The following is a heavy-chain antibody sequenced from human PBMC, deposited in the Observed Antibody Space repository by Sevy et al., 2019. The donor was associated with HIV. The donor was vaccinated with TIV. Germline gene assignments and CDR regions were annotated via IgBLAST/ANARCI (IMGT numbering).Heavy chain of an antibody. V-gene: IGHV4-39*01. CDR1: GGSIRTSSYF. J-gene: IGHJ4*02. CDR2: IYYSGST. D-gene: IGHD6-13*01. CDR3: ARLEDYIAAAGLTY. Sequence: SETLSLTCTVSGGSIRTSSYFWGWIRQPPGKGLEWIGSIYYSGSTYYNPSLESRLTISVDTSKNQFSLKLSSVTAADPAVYFCARLEDYIAAAGLTYWGQGTLVTVSS.